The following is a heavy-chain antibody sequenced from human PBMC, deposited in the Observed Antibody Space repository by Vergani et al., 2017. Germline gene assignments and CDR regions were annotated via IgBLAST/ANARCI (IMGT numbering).Heavy chain of an antibody. CDR2: ISAYNGNT. Sequence: QVQLVQSGAEVKKPGASVEVSCKASGYTFTSYGISWVRQAPGQGLEWMGWISAYNGNTNYAQKLQGRVTMTTDTSTSTAYMELRSLRSDDTAVYYCARDPDIVVVXAAPYYYYYYGMDVWGQGTTVTVSS. J-gene: IGHJ6*02. V-gene: IGHV1-18*04. CDR1: GYTFTSYG. CDR3: ARDPDIVVVXAAPYYYYYYGMDV. D-gene: IGHD2-2*01.